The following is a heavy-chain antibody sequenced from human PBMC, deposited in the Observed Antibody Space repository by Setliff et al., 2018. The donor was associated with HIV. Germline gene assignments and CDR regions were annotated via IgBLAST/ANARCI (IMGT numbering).Heavy chain of an antibody. CDR1: GASISNSNSY. J-gene: IGHJ6*03. D-gene: IGHD2-2*01. CDR2: IYSSGST. V-gene: IGHV4-39*01. CDR3: ARVDCSSTSCYRDYYYYMDV. Sequence: PSETLSLTCTVYGASISNSNSYWGWIRQPPGKRLEWLGSIYSSGSTYYNPSLKSRVTISVDTSKNQFSLKLSSVTAADTAVYYCARVDCSSTSCYRDYYYYMDVWGKGTTVTVSS.